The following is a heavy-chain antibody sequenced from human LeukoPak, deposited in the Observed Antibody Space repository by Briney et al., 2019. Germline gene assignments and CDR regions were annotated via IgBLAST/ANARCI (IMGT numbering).Heavy chain of an antibody. Sequence: SETLSLTCAVYGGSFSRYYWSWIRQSPGKGLEWIAEINHRGDTNYNPSVKSRVTISVDTSKDQFSLKVTSLTAADTAVYFCARGPTISETGYFDYWGQGTLVTVSS. V-gene: IGHV4-34*01. CDR2: INHRGDT. CDR1: GGSFSRYY. CDR3: ARGPTISETGYFDY. J-gene: IGHJ4*03. D-gene: IGHD1-1*01.